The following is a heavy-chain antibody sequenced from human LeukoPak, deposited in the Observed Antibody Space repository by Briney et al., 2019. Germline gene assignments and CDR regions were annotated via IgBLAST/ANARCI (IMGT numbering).Heavy chain of an antibody. D-gene: IGHD6-19*01. Sequence: GGSLRLSCAASGFTFSSYGMHWVRQAPGKGLEWVAVISYDGSNKYYADSVKGRFTISRDNSKNTLYLQMNSLRAEDTAVYYCAKDTSTISVSGTCFDYWGQGTLVTVSS. CDR3: AKDTSTISVSGTCFDY. V-gene: IGHV3-30*18. CDR1: GFTFSSYG. J-gene: IGHJ4*02. CDR2: ISYDGSNK.